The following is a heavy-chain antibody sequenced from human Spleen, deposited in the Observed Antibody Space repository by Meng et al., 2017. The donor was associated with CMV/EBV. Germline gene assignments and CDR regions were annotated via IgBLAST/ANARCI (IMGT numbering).Heavy chain of an antibody. V-gene: IGHV1-69*10. CDR3: ACERFYGGNSGQYYYYGMDV. CDR2: IIPILGIA. CDR1: RGTFSSYA. Sequence: SVKVSCKASRGTFSSYAISWVRQAPGQGLEWMGGIIPILGIANYAQKFQGRVTITADKSTSTAYMELSSLRSEDTAIYYCACERFYGGNSGQYYYYGMDVWGQGTTVTVSS. D-gene: IGHD4-23*01. J-gene: IGHJ6*02.